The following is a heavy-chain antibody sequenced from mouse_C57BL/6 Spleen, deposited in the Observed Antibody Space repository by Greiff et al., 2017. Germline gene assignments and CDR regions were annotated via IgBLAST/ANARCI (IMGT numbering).Heavy chain of an antibody. CDR2: IYPGDGDT. J-gene: IGHJ2*01. D-gene: IGHD1-1*01. V-gene: IGHV1-80*01. Sequence: QVQLQQSGAELVKPGASVKISCKASGYAFSSYWMNWVKQRPGKGLEWIGQIYPGDGDTTYNGKFKGKATLTTDKSSSTAYMQLISLTSEDSAVYFCSRFITTVVASFDYWGQGTTLTVSS. CDR3: SRFITTVVASFDY. CDR1: GYAFSSYW.